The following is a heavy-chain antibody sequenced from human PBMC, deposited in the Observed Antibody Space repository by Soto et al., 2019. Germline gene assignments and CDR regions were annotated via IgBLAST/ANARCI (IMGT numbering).Heavy chain of an antibody. CDR1: GGSISSYY. CDR3: ARDSYGFVFDP. CDR2: IYYSGST. V-gene: IGHV4-59*01. J-gene: IGHJ5*02. Sequence: PSETLSLTCTVSGGSISSYYWSWIRQPPGKGLEWIGCIYYSGSTNYNPSLKSRVTISVDTSKNQFSLKLSSVTAADTAVYYCARDSYGFVFDPWGQGTLVTVSS. D-gene: IGHD5-18*01.